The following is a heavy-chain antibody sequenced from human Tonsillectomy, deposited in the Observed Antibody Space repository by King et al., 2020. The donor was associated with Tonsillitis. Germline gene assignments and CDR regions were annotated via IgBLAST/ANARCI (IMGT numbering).Heavy chain of an antibody. CDR3: ARGSFYYDSSSGGQWFDP. J-gene: IGHJ5*02. CDR1: GGTFGSYP. D-gene: IGHD3-22*01. CDR2: VIPVFSKT. V-gene: IGHV1-69*18. Sequence: QLVQSGPEVKKPGSAVKVSCKTSGGTFGSYPISWVRQAPGQGLEWVGTVIPVFSKTNYPQKFQGRVTITADDSTVTAYMELSSLPSEDTAPYYCARGSFYYDSSSGGQWFDPWGQGTLVTVSS.